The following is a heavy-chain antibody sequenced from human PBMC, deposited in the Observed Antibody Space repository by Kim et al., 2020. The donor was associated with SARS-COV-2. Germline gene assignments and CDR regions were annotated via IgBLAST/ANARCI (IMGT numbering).Heavy chain of an antibody. Sequence: GGSLRLSCTTSGLNFGDYAMSWFRQAPGKGLEWVAFIRSKRYGETTEYAASVKGRFTISRDDSKRIAYLQMNGLKTEDIAVYYCTRGPYYYDSAAYYHDYWGQGTLVTVSS. CDR3: TRGPYYYDSAAYYHDY. V-gene: IGHV3-49*03. CDR1: GLNFGDYA. D-gene: IGHD3-22*01. J-gene: IGHJ4*02. CDR2: IRSKRYGETT.